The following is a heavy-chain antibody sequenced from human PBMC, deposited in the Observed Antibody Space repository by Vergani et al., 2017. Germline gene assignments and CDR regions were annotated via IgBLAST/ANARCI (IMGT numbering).Heavy chain of an antibody. V-gene: IGHV3-66*01. Sequence: EVQLLESGGGVVQPGRSLRLSCAASGFTVSSNYMSWVRQAPGKGLEWVSVIYSGGSTYYADSVKGRFTISRDNSKNTLYLQMNSLRAEDTAVYYCARGEWLAPYYFDYWGQGTLVTVSS. CDR2: IYSGGST. CDR3: ARGEWLAPYYFDY. CDR1: GFTVSSNY. J-gene: IGHJ4*02. D-gene: IGHD3-3*01.